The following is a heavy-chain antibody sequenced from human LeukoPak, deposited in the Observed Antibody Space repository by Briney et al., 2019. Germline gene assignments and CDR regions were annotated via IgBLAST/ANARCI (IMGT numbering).Heavy chain of an antibody. Sequence: ASVKVCCKASGYTFTRYYMHWVRQAPGQGLEWMGWINPNSGGTNLAQKFQGRVTMTRATSISTAYMEISRLRSDDTAVYYCARDGQQLGLYYYYYYMDVWGKGTTVTVSS. D-gene: IGHD6-13*01. V-gene: IGHV1-2*02. CDR2: INPNSGGT. CDR1: GYTFTRYY. J-gene: IGHJ6*03. CDR3: ARDGQQLGLYYYYYYMDV.